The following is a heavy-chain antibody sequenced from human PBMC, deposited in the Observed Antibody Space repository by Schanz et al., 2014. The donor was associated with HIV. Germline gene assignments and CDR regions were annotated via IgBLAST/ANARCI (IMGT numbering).Heavy chain of an antibody. J-gene: IGHJ2*01. CDR2: INPSGGST. CDR3: ARSETIAARPVWYFDL. D-gene: IGHD6-6*01. CDR1: GYTFTTYY. Sequence: QVQLVQSGAEVKKPGASVKVSCKASGYTFTTYYMHWVRQAPGQGLEWMGIINPSGGSTSYAQNFQGTITMTRDTSTSTVYIHLSRLRSDDAAVYYCARSETIAARPVWYFDLRGRGTLVSVSS. V-gene: IGHV1-46*01.